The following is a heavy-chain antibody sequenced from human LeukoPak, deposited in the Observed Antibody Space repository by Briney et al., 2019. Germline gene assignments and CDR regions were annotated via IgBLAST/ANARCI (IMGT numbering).Heavy chain of an antibody. CDR3: ARDSTSYDFWSGSTSHDY. Sequence: ASVKVSCKASGYTFTSYGISWVRQAPGQGLEWMGWISAYNGNTNYAQKLQGRVTMTTDTSTSTAYMELRSLRSDDTAVYYCARDSTSYDFWSGSTSHDYWGQGTLVTVSS. J-gene: IGHJ4*02. CDR1: GYTFTSYG. D-gene: IGHD3-3*01. CDR2: ISAYNGNT. V-gene: IGHV1-18*01.